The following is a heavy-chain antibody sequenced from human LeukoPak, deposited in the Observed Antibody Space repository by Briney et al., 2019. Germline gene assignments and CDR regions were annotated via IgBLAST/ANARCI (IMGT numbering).Heavy chain of an antibody. D-gene: IGHD6-19*01. V-gene: IGHV3-7*01. Sequence: GGSLTLSCAASGFTFSSYWMSWVRQAPGKGLEWVANIKQDGSEKYYVDSVKGRFTISRYNAKNSLYLQMNSLRAEDTAVYYCAREYSSGWNDWYFDLWGRGTLVTVSS. CDR3: AREYSSGWNDWYFDL. CDR1: GFTFSSYW. CDR2: IKQDGSEK. J-gene: IGHJ2*01.